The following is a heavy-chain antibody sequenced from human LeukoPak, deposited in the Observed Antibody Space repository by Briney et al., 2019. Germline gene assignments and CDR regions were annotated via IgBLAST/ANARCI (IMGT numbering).Heavy chain of an antibody. CDR2: INHSGST. Sequence: SETLSLTCAVYGESFSGYYWSWIRQPPGKGLEWIGEINHSGSTNYNPSLKSRVTISVDTSKNQFSLKLSSVTAADTAVYYCARGKQMVRGVIRAKFDPWGQETLVTVSS. J-gene: IGHJ5*02. D-gene: IGHD3-10*01. CDR1: GESFSGYY. CDR3: ARGKQMVRGVIRAKFDP. V-gene: IGHV4-34*01.